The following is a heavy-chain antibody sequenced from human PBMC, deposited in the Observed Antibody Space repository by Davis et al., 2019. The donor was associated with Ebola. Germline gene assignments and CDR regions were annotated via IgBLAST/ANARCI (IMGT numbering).Heavy chain of an antibody. CDR1: GFNFRSYG. CDR2: ISHDGSNK. CDR3: ARDKGIVGATELFDY. J-gene: IGHJ4*02. D-gene: IGHD1-26*01. V-gene: IGHV3-30*19. Sequence: GESLKISCAASGFNFRSYGMHWVRQAPGKGLEWVAVISHDGSNKFYADSVKGRFTVSRDNSKNTLYLQMNSLRAEDTAVYYCARDKGIVGATELFDYWGQGTLVTASS.